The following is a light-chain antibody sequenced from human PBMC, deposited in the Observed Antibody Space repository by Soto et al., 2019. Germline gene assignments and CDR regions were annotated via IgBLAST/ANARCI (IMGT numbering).Light chain of an antibody. CDR3: QRYGSSPLT. CDR1: QSVSSNH. CDR2: GAS. V-gene: IGKV3-20*01. J-gene: IGKJ4*01. Sequence: EIVLTQSPGTLSLSPGERATLSCRASQSVSSNHLAWYQQKPGQAPRLLIYGASTRASGIPDWFSGSGSGTDFNLTISRLEPEDLAVYYCQRYGSSPLTFGGGTKVEIK.